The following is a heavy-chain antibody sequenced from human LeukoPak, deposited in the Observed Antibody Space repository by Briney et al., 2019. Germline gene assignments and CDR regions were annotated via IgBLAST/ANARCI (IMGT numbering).Heavy chain of an antibody. Sequence: PSETLSLTCTVSGGSISSYYWSWIRQPPGKGLEWIGYIYYSGSTNYNPSLKSRVTMSVDTSKNQFSLKLSSVTAADTAVYYCARGITIFGADYWGQGTLVTVSS. CDR3: ARGITIFGADY. V-gene: IGHV4-59*12. D-gene: IGHD3-3*01. CDR2: IYYSGST. J-gene: IGHJ4*02. CDR1: GGSISSYY.